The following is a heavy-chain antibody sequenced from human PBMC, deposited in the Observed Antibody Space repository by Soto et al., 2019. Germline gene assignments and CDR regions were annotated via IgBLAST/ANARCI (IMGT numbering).Heavy chain of an antibody. D-gene: IGHD6-13*01. J-gene: IGHJ6*02. CDR1: GGSISSYY. V-gene: IGHV4-59*01. CDR3: ARAFGQQLVLGSSHYYYGMDV. Sequence: SETLSLTCTVSGGSISSYYWSWIRQPPGKGLEWIGYIYYSGSTNYNPSLKSRVTISVDTSKNQFSLKLSSVTAADTAVYYCARAFGQQLVLGSSHYYYGMDVWGQGTTVTVSS. CDR2: IYYSGST.